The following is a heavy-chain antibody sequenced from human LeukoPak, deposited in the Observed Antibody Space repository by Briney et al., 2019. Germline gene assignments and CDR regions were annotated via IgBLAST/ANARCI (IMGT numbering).Heavy chain of an antibody. D-gene: IGHD3-10*01. CDR3: AKPTYGSGSYYDY. CDR1: GFTFSSYA. Sequence: QPGGSLRLSCAPSGFTFSSYAMSWVRQAPGKGRGWVSAIIGSGGSTYYADSVKGRFTISRDNSKNTLYLQMNSLRAEDTAVYYCAKPTYGSGSYYDYWGQGTLVTVSS. CDR2: IIGSGGST. V-gene: IGHV3-23*01. J-gene: IGHJ4*02.